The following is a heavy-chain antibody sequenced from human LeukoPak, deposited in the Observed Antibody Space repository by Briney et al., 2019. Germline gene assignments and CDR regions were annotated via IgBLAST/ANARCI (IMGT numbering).Heavy chain of an antibody. CDR3: AKYYYDSSGYQYYFDY. CDR1: GYSFTSYW. J-gene: IGHJ4*02. CDR2: IYPGDSDT. D-gene: IGHD3-22*01. V-gene: IGHV5-51*01. Sequence: GESLKISCKGSGYSFTSYWIGRVRQMPGKGLEWMGIIYPGDSDTRYSPSFQGQVTISADKSISTAYLQWSSLKASDTAMYYCAKYYYDSSGYQYYFDYWGQGTLVTVSS.